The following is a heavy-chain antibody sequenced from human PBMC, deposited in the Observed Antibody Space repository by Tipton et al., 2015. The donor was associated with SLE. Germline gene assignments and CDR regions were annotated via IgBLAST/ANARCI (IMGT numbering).Heavy chain of an antibody. V-gene: IGHV4-61*02. Sequence: TLSLTCTVSGGSISSGSYYWSWIRQPAGKGLEWIGRIYTSGSTNYNPSLKSRVTISVDTSKNQFSLKLSSVTAADTAVYYCARGGGSGSDYWGQGTLVTVSS. J-gene: IGHJ4*02. CDR3: ARGGGSGSDY. D-gene: IGHD3-10*01. CDR2: IYTSGST. CDR1: GGSISSGSYY.